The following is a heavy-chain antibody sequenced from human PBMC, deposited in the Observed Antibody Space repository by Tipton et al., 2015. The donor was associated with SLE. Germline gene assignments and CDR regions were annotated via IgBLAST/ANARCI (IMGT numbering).Heavy chain of an antibody. J-gene: IGHJ4*02. V-gene: IGHV3-23*01. D-gene: IGHD6-13*01. CDR3: AKDWQQLPGDY. CDR2: ISGSGGST. CDR1: GFPFSSYA. Sequence: SLRLSCAASGFPFSSYAMSWVRQAPGKGLEWVSAISGSGGSTYYADSGKGRFTISRDNSKNTLYLQMNGLRAEDTAVYYCAKDWQQLPGDYWGQGPLVTVSS.